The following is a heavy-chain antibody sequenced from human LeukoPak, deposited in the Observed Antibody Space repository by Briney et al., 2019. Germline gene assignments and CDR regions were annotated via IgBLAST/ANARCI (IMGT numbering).Heavy chain of an antibody. CDR2: IWYDGSNK. J-gene: IGHJ4*02. D-gene: IGHD5-18*01. CDR1: GFTFSTSG. V-gene: IGHV3-30*02. Sequence: GGSLRLSCAASGFTFSTSGMHWVRQAPGKGLEWVGLIWYDGSNKYYADSVKGRFTISRDNSKNTLYLQMNSLRAEDTAVYYCAKEGGSWIQLWYFDYWGQGTLVTVSS. CDR3: AKEGGSWIQLWYFDY.